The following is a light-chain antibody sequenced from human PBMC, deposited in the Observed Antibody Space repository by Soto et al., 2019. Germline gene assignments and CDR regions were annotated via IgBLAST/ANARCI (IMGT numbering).Light chain of an antibody. CDR2: DAS. V-gene: IGKV3-11*01. Sequence: EIVLTQSPATLSLSPGERATLSCRASQSVSSYLAWYQQKPGQAPRLLIYDASNRATGIPARFSGSGSGTDFTFTISSLVPEDFAVYYCQQRSNWPRFTFGPGTKVDIK. J-gene: IGKJ3*01. CDR3: QQRSNWPRFT. CDR1: QSVSSY.